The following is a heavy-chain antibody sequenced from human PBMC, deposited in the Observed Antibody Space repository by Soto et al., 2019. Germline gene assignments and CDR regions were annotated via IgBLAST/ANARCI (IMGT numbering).Heavy chain of an antibody. CDR1: GGSFSGYY. J-gene: IGHJ4*02. Sequence: SETLSLTCAVYGGSFSGYYWSWIRQPPGKGLEWIGEINHSGRTNCNPSLKSRVSMSVDTSKNQFSLKLTSVTAADTAVYYCARGGGNYYGSGTQLDSWGQGTLVTVSS. V-gene: IGHV4-34*01. CDR3: ARGGGNYYGSGTQLDS. D-gene: IGHD3-10*01. CDR2: INHSGRT.